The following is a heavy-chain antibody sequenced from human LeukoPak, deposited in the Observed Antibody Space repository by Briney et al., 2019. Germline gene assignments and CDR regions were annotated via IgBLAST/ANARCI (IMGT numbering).Heavy chain of an antibody. Sequence: PSGTLSLTCAVSGGSISSSNWWSGGRPPPGKGVEWGGEIYHSGSINYNRSLKSRVTISVDKSKNQFSLKLSSVTAADTAVYYCARVSGSSWEHDAFDIWGQGTMVTVSS. CDR1: GGSISSSNW. D-gene: IGHD6-13*01. V-gene: IGHV4-4*02. CDR2: IYHSGSI. J-gene: IGHJ3*02. CDR3: ARVSGSSWEHDAFDI.